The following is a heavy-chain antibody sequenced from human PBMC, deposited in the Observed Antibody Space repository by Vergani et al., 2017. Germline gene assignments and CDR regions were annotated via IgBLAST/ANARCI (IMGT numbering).Heavy chain of an antibody. CDR2: IDPSDSYT. Sequence: EVQLVQSGAEVKKPGESLRISCKGSGYSFTSYWISWVRQMPGKGLEWMGRIDPSDSYTNYSPSFQGHVTISADKSISTAYLQWSSLKASDTAMYYCASSFRGAYYYYGMDVWGQGTTVTVSS. D-gene: IGHD3-10*01. J-gene: IGHJ6*02. CDR1: GYSFTSYW. V-gene: IGHV5-10-1*01. CDR3: ASSFRGAYYYYGMDV.